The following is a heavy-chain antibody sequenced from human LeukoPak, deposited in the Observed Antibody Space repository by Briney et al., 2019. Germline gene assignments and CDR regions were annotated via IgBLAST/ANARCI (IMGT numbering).Heavy chain of an antibody. Sequence: TGGSLRLSCAASGFSFSSYEMNWVRQAPGKGLEWVSYIDTTGSTIFYAHSVKGRFTASRDNAKNSLYLQMSSLRAEDTAVYYWWRETFGCGGDCLDYWGQGTLVTVSS. D-gene: IGHD2-21*01. CDR1: GFSFSSYE. CDR2: IDTTGSTI. V-gene: IGHV3-48*03. CDR3: WRETFGCGGDCLDY. J-gene: IGHJ4*02.